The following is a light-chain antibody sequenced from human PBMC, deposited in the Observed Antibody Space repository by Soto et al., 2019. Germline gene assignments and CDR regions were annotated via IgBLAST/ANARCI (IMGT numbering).Light chain of an antibody. CDR1: SSDVGGYNY. CDR3: SSYTSSSTLV. J-gene: IGLJ1*01. Sequence: QSVLTQPASVSGSPGQSITISCTGNSSDVGGYNYVSWYQQHPGKVPKLMIYDVSHRPSGVSNRFSGSKSGNTASLTISGLQAEDEADYYCSSYTSSSTLVFGTGTKLTVL. CDR2: DVS. V-gene: IGLV2-14*03.